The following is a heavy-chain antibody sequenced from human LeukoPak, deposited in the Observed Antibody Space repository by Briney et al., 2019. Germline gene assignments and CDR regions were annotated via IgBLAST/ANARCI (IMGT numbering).Heavy chain of an antibody. Sequence: ASVKVSCKASGYTFTGYYMHWVRQAPGQGLEWMGWMNPNSGNTGYAQKFQGRVTMTRNTSISTAYMELSSLRSEDTAVYYCARGAGWNGYYMDVWGKGTTVTVSS. CDR2: MNPNSGNT. V-gene: IGHV1-8*02. D-gene: IGHD1-1*01. CDR3: ARGAGWNGYYMDV. CDR1: GYTFTGYY. J-gene: IGHJ6*03.